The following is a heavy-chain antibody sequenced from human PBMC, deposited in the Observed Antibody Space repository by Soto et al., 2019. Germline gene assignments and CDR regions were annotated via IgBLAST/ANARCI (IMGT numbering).Heavy chain of an antibody. V-gene: IGHV1-69*13. CDR2: IIPIFGTA. J-gene: IGHJ4*02. CDR3: ARDDGFGVVIRFDY. CDR1: GGTFSSYA. D-gene: IGHD3-3*01. Sequence: SVQVSCQASGGTFSSYAISWVRQAPGQGLEWMGGIIPIFGTANYAQKFQGRVTITADESTSTAYMELSSLRSEDTAVYYCARDDGFGVVIRFDYWGQGTLVTVSS.